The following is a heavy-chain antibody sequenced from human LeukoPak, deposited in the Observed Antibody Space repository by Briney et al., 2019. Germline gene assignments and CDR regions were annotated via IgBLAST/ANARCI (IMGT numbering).Heavy chain of an antibody. V-gene: IGHV3-30*03. D-gene: IGHD3-10*01. CDR1: GFTVSSYS. CDR3: ARVGYYYGSGSYGAFDI. CDR2: ISYDGSNK. Sequence: GGSLRLSCAASGFTVSSYSMNWVRQAPGKGLEWVAVISYDGSNKYYADSVKGRFTISRDNSKNTLYLQMNSLRAEDTAVYYCARVGYYYGSGSYGAFDIWGQGTMVTVSS. J-gene: IGHJ3*02.